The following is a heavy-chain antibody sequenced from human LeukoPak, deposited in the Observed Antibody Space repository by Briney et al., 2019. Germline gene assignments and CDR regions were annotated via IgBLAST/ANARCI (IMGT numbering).Heavy chain of an antibody. D-gene: IGHD3-22*01. J-gene: IGHJ4*02. V-gene: IGHV2-5*02. Sequence: SGPTLVKPTQTLTLTCTFSGFSLSTSGVGVGWLRQPPGKALEWLALIYWDDDKRYSPSLKSRLTITKDTSKNQVVLAMTNMDPVDTATYYCAHAYYYDNTGYPLTYWGQGTLVTVSS. CDR1: GFSLSTSGVG. CDR3: AHAYYYDNTGYPLTY. CDR2: IYWDDDK.